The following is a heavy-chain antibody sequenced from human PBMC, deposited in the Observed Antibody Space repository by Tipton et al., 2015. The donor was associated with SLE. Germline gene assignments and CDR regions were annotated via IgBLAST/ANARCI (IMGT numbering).Heavy chain of an antibody. Sequence: TLSLTCTVSGDSISSGADYWTWIRQHPGKGLQGIGSVSFSGAVDYDPSLTSRISVSLDTSKRQLSLKLTSVTAADTAVYFCARGYGDYADGFDIWGQGTMVTVSS. CDR3: ARGYGDYADGFDI. V-gene: IGHV4-39*07. CDR1: GDSISSGADY. D-gene: IGHD4-17*01. CDR2: VSFSGAV. J-gene: IGHJ3*02.